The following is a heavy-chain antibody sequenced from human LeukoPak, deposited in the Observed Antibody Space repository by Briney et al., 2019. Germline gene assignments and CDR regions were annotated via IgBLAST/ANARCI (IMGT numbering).Heavy chain of an antibody. Sequence: TGGSLRLSCTASGLSFSTSGFNWVRQAPGNGLEFVTSIGPTGSDRYHADTIKGRFTISRDNANNYLYLQMNSLRAEDTAVYYGGTETNGRHYDYWGQGTVLSVSS. D-gene: IGHD1-14*01. CDR1: GLSFSTSG. CDR3: GTETNGRHYDY. CDR2: IGPTGSDR. J-gene: IGHJ4*02. V-gene: IGHV3-21*06.